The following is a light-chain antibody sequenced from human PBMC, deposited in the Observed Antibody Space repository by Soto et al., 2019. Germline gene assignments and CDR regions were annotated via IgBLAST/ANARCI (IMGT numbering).Light chain of an antibody. J-gene: IGKJ1*01. CDR1: QSVSSSY. Sequence: EIVLTQSPGTLPLSPGERATLSCRASQSVSSSYLAWYQQKPGQAPRLLLYGATSRATGIPDRFSGSGSGTDFTLTISRLEPEEFAVYYCQQYDSSPVTFGQGTKGEIK. CDR2: GAT. CDR3: QQYDSSPVT. V-gene: IGKV3-20*01.